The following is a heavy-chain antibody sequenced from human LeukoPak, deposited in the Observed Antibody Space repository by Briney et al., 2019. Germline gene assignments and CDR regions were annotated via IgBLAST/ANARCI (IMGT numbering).Heavy chain of an antibody. CDR2: ISYSGTT. Sequence: SETLSLTCTVSGGSISSYYWSWIRQPPGKGLEWIGYISYSGTTNYNPSLKSRVTISVDTSKNQFSLKLSSVTAADTAVYYCARVRGYSYFMDYWGQGTLVTVSS. CDR1: GGSISSYY. J-gene: IGHJ4*02. CDR3: ARVRGYSYFMDY. V-gene: IGHV4-59*12. D-gene: IGHD5-18*01.